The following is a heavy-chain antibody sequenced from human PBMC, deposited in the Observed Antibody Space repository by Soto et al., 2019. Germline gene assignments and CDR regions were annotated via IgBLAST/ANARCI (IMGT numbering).Heavy chain of an antibody. D-gene: IGHD3-10*01. Sequence: LRLSFAASGFTFNTYSMNWVRQAPGKGLEWVSSISSSSSYIYYTDSVKGRFTISRDNAKNSLYLQMNSLRAEDTAVYYCASLSRFALDYWGQGTLVTVSS. V-gene: IGHV3-21*01. CDR3: ASLSRFALDY. CDR2: ISSSSSYI. CDR1: GFTFNTYS. J-gene: IGHJ4*02.